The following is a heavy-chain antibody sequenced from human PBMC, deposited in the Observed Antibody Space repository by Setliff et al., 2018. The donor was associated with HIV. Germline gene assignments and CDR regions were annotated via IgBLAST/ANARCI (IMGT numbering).Heavy chain of an antibody. Sequence: SETLSLTCAVYGGSFSGYYWSWPRQPPGKGLEWIGEVNHSRRSNYNPSLKSRVAISVDMSKNQFSLRLNSVTAADTAVYYCARAYGDYGHYYYYLDVWGKGTTVTVSS. V-gene: IGHV4-34*01. J-gene: IGHJ6*03. CDR1: GGSFSGYY. CDR2: VNHSRRS. D-gene: IGHD4-17*01. CDR3: ARAYGDYGHYYYYLDV.